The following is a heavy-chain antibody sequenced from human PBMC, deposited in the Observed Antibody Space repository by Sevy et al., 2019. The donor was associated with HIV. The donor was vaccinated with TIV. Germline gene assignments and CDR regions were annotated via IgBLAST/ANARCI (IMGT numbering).Heavy chain of an antibody. Sequence: ASVKVSCKASGYNFYIHWVRHAPGQGLEWMGRVTPNSGATSYAQKFQDRVAMTMDTSINTAYMELSGLKSDDTAIYYCAGQSLGWYNWFDPWGQGTLVTVSS. CDR1: GYNFY. J-gene: IGHJ5*02. CDR2: VTPNSGAT. V-gene: IGHV1-2*06. D-gene: IGHD6-19*01. CDR3: AGQSLGWYNWFDP.